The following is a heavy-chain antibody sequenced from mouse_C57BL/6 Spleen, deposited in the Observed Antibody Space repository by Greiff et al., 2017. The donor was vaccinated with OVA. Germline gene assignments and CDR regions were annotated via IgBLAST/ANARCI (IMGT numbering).Heavy chain of an antibody. Sequence: VQLQQSGPELVKPGASVKISCKASGYSFTGYYMHWVKQSHGNILDWIGYIYPYNGVSSYNQKFKGKATLTVDKSSSTADMELRSLTSEDSAGYDGAIGTENYFDDWGQGTTLTVSS. J-gene: IGHJ2*01. CDR3: AIGTENYFDD. D-gene: IGHD1-1*02. CDR1: GYSFTGYY. CDR2: IYPYNGVS. V-gene: IGHV1-31*01.